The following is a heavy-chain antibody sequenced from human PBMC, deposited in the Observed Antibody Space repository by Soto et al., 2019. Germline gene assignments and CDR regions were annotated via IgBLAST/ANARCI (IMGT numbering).Heavy chain of an antibody. J-gene: IGHJ4*02. D-gene: IGHD5-18*01. CDR2: IITAFGTT. CDR1: GDTFNSYV. V-gene: IGHV1-69*01. CDR3: TRSYGYTFGWSLDN. Sequence: QVQLVQSGPEVKKPGSSVKVSCKASGDTFNSYVITWVRQAPGQGLEWLGGIITAFGTTSYAQNFQDSLTITADEAATTDHMELSSLTSDDTAMYYCTRSYGYTFGWSLDNWGQGTLVTVSS.